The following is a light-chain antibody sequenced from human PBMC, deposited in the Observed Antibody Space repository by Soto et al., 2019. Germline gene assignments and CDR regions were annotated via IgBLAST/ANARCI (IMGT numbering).Light chain of an antibody. CDR2: EVT. J-gene: IGLJ1*01. CDR1: SSDVGSYNL. CDR3: CSYAGSSTYV. V-gene: IGLV2-23*02. Sequence: QSALTQPASVSGSPGQSITISCTGTSSDVGSYNLVSWYQQHPGKAPKLMISEVTKRPSGVSNRFSGSKSGNTASLTISGLQAEDEADYYCCSYAGSSTYVFGTGTKATVL.